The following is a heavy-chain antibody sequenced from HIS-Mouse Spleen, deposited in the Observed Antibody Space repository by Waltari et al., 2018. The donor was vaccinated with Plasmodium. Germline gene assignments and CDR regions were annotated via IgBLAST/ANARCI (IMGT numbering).Heavy chain of an antibody. D-gene: IGHD6-13*01. CDR2: INPNSGGT. V-gene: IGHV1-2*02. CDR3: ARVLGYKAAAGTFVEYFQH. J-gene: IGHJ1*01. CDR1: GYTFPGDY. Sequence: QVQLVQSGAEVKKPGASVKVSCKASGYTFPGDYLTWVRRAPGHGLEWMGWINPNSGGTNYAQKFQGRVTMTRDTSISTAYMELSRLRSDDTAVYYCARVLGYKAAAGTFVEYFQHWGQGTLVTVSS.